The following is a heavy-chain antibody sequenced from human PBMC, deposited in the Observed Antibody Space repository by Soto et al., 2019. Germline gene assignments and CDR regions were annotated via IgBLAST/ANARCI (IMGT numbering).Heavy chain of an antibody. J-gene: IGHJ6*02. CDR1: GFTFTDYA. Sequence: QVQLVESGGGVVQPGRSLRLSCAASGFTFTDYAMNWVRQAPGKGLEWVAVISYDGGKKYYADSVKGRFTISRDNSKNTVYLQMNSLRVEDTAVYYCARDTYLDSSGPSYYYYYGIDVWGQGTTVTVSS. D-gene: IGHD3-22*01. V-gene: IGHV3-30-3*01. CDR3: ARDTYLDSSGPSYYYYYGIDV. CDR2: ISYDGGKK.